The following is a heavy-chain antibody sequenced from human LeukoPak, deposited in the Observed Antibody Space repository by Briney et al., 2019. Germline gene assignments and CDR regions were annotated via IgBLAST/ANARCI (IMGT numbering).Heavy chain of an antibody. CDR2: IIPIFGTA. CDR3: ASADFYGDYERY. CDR1: GGTFSSYA. J-gene: IGHJ4*02. Sequence: GSSVKVSCKASGGTFSSYAISWVRQAPGQGLEWMGGIIPIFGTANYAQKFQGRVTITTGESTSTAYMELSSLRSEDTAVYYCASADFYGDYERYWGQGTLVTVSS. V-gene: IGHV1-69*05. D-gene: IGHD4-17*01.